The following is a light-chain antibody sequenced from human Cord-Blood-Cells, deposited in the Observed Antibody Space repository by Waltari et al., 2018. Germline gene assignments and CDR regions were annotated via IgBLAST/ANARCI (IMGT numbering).Light chain of an antibody. CDR1: QSLLHSNGYNY. Sequence: DIVMTQSPLSLPVRPGEPASIPCRSSQSLLHSNGYNYLDWYLQKPGQSPQLLIYLGSNRASGVPDRFSGSGSGTDFTLKISRVEAEDVGVYYCMQALQTPPYSFGQGTKLEIK. J-gene: IGKJ2*03. CDR2: LGS. V-gene: IGKV2-28*01. CDR3: MQALQTPPYS.